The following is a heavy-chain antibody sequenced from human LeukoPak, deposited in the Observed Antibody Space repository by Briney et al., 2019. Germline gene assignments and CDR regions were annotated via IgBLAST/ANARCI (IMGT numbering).Heavy chain of an antibody. J-gene: IGHJ4*02. Sequence: PGGSLRLTCSASGFTFSSYAMHWGRQAPGKGLEYVSAISSNGGSTYYADSVKGRFTISRDNSKSTLYLQMSSLRAEDTAVYYCVKDWSAWVAVVDFDYWGQGTLVSVSS. D-gene: IGHD6-19*01. CDR3: VKDWSAWVAVVDFDY. CDR1: GFTFSSYA. CDR2: ISSNGGST. V-gene: IGHV3-64D*06.